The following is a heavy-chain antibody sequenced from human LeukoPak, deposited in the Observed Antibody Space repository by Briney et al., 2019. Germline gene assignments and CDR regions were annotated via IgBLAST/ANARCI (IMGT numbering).Heavy chain of an antibody. V-gene: IGHV1-69*05. D-gene: IGHD6-19*01. J-gene: IGHJ3*02. Sequence: SVKVSCKASGGTFSSYAISWVRQAPGQGLEWMGGIIPIFGTANYAQKFQGRVTITTDESTSTAYMELSSLRSEDTAVYYCARTTKSGWFNLGAFDIWGQGTMVTVSS. CDR1: GGTFSSYA. CDR2: IIPIFGTA. CDR3: ARTTKSGWFNLGAFDI.